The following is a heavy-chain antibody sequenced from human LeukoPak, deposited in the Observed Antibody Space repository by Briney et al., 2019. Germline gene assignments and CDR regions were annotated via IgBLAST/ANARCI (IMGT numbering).Heavy chain of an antibody. CDR2: TSNKAKSYTT. D-gene: IGHD1-20*01. CDR1: GFTFSDHY. J-gene: IGHJ4*02. V-gene: IGHV3-72*01. Sequence: GGSLRLSCAASGFTFSDHYMDWVRQAPGKGLEWVGRTSNKAKSYTTEYAASVKDRFTISRDDSKNSLYLQMNSLKTEDTAVYYCARVTGAYYFNYWGQGTLVTVSS. CDR3: ARVTGAYYFNY.